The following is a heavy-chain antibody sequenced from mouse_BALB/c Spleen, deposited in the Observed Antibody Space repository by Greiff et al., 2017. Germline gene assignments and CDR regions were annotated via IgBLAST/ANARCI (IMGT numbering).Heavy chain of an antibody. J-gene: IGHJ2*01. V-gene: IGHV2-6-7*01. CDR2: IWGDGST. CDR3: AREGVRRGYYFDY. Sequence: QVQLKQSGPGLVAPSQSLSITCTVSGFSLTGYGVNWVRQPPGKGLEWLGMIWGDGSTDYNSALKSRMSISKDNSKSQVFLKMNRLQTDDTARYYCAREGVRRGYYFDYWGQGTTLTVSS. D-gene: IGHD2-14*01. CDR1: GFSLTGYG.